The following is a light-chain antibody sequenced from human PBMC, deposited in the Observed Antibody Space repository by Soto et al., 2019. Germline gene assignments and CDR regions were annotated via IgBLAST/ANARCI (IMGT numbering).Light chain of an antibody. J-gene: IGKJ3*01. CDR2: AAS. CDR1: QSISSY. Sequence: DIQMTQSPSCLSASVGDRVTITCRASQSISSYLNWYQQKPGKAPKLLIYAASSLQSGVPSRFSGSGSGTDFSLTISSLQPEDFATYYCQQSYSTPRITFGPGTKVDIK. V-gene: IGKV1-39*01. CDR3: QQSYSTPRIT.